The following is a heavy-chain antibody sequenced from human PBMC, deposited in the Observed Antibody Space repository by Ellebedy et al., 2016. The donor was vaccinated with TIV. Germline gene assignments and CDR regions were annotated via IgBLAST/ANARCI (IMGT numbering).Heavy chain of an antibody. D-gene: IGHD4-17*01. CDR3: ARKVPAPTTVPPNWYFDL. V-gene: IGHV3-21*01. CDR1: GFTFSSYA. Sequence: GESLKISCAASGFTFSSYALSWVRQAPGMGLEWVATINGSGISTYYADSVKGRFTISRDNAKNSLYLQMNSLRAEDTAVYYCARKVPAPTTVPPNWYFDLWGRGTLVTVSS. CDR2: INGSGIST. J-gene: IGHJ2*01.